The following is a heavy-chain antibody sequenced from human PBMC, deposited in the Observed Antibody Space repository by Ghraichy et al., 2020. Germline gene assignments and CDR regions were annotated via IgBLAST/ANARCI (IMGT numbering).Heavy chain of an antibody. CDR1: GYTFTGYY. J-gene: IGHJ5*02. V-gene: IGHV1-2*06. D-gene: IGHD3-9*01. CDR2: INPNSGGT. Sequence: ASVKVSCKASGYTFTGYYMHWVRQAPGQGLEWMGRINPNSGGTDYAQKFQGRITMTRDTSISTAYMELSSLRSDDTAVYYCAHAAINYDVLTGSWFDPWGQGTLVTVSS. CDR3: AHAAINYDVLTGSWFDP.